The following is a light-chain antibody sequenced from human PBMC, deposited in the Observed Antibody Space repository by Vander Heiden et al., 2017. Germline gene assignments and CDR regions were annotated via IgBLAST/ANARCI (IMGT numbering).Light chain of an antibody. J-gene: IGKJ5*01. CDR1: QGISNY. CDR2: AAS. CDR3: QQLHSYPIT. Sequence: IQLTQSPSSLSASVGDRDTITCRASQGISNYLVWYQQKPGKAPKLLIYAASTLQSGVSSRFSGSGSGTDFTLIISSLQPEDFATYYCQQLHSYPITFGQGTRLEIK. V-gene: IGKV1-9*01.